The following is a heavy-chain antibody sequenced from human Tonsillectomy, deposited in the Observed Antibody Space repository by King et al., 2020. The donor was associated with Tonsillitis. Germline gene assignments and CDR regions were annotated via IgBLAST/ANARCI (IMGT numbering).Heavy chain of an antibody. CDR2: ISWDGSST. Sequence: DVQLVESGGVVVQPGGSLRLSCAASGFTFDDYTMHWVRQAPGKGLEWVSLISWDGSSTYYADSVKGRFTISRDNSKNSLYLQMNSLRTEDTALYYCAKDVVRDYICGGYPDYWGQGTLVTVSS. J-gene: IGHJ4*02. CDR3: AKDVVRDYICGGYPDY. D-gene: IGHD3-16*01. CDR1: GFTFDDYT. V-gene: IGHV3-43*01.